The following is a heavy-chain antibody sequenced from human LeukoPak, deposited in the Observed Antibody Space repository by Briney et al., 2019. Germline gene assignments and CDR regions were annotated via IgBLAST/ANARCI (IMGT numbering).Heavy chain of an antibody. Sequence: GGSLRLSCAASGFTFSSYAMSWVRQAPGKGVEWVSAISGSGGSTYYADSVKGRFTISRDNSKNTLYLQMNSLRAEDTAVYYCAKSLAMIVVVITTLAFDIWGQGTMVTVSS. V-gene: IGHV3-23*01. D-gene: IGHD3-22*01. CDR3: AKSLAMIVVVITTLAFDI. J-gene: IGHJ3*02. CDR1: GFTFSSYA. CDR2: ISGSGGST.